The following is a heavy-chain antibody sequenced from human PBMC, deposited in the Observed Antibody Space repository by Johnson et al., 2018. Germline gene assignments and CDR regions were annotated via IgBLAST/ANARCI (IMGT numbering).Heavy chain of an antibody. CDR3: AKSSLTRSMTYYYGMDV. J-gene: IGHJ6*02. CDR1: GFTFNTFP. D-gene: IGHD3-9*01. V-gene: IGHV3-23*04. CDR2: ISGSGGTT. Sequence: VQLVQSGGGLVQPGGSLRLSCAASGFTFNTFPMTWVRQAPGKGLEWVSTISGSGGTTLYADSVKGRFTLSRDNSKNTLSLQMNSLRADDTAVYYCAKSSLTRSMTYYYGMDVWGQGTTVTVSS.